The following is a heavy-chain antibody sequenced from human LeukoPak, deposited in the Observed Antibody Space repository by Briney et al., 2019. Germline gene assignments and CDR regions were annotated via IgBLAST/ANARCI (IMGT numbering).Heavy chain of an antibody. J-gene: IGHJ3*02. CDR3: AGVYDRHTHEAFEI. CDR1: GGSISSSMYY. D-gene: IGHD3-22*01. V-gene: IGHV4-39*07. Sequence: PSETLSLTCTVSGGSISSSMYYWGWIRQPPGKGLEWLGSIYYCGITYYNPSLKSRVTISVDTSKHQFSRRLNSVTSAVTAVYCFAGVYDRHTHEAFEIWGQGKVVIVSS. CDR2: IYYCGIT.